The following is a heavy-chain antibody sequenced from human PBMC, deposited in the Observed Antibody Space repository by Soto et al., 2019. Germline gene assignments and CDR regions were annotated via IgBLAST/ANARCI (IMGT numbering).Heavy chain of an antibody. J-gene: IGHJ1*01. CDR1: GGTFSSYA. CDR2: IIPLFGTA. D-gene: IGHD3-22*01. Sequence: QVQLVQSVAEVKKPGSSVTVSCKASGGTFSSYAISWVRQAPGHGLEWMGGIIPLFGTANYAQKFQGRVTITADESTSTAYMELSSLRSEDTAVYYCARGYYYDSSGYYLPPGYFHHWGQGTLVTVSS. CDR3: ARGYYYDSSGYYLPPGYFHH. V-gene: IGHV1-69*01.